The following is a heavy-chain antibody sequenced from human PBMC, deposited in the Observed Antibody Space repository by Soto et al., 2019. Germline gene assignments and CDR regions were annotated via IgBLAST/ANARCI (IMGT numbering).Heavy chain of an antibody. D-gene: IGHD7-27*01. CDR3: ARGPSGDKVDS. Sequence: PSETLSLTCTFSGLYIISGGYYWSWVRQHPGKGLEWIGCIYYSGNTYYNPSLESRVTISVDTSKSQLSLTLSSVSAADTAVYYCARGPSGDKVDSWGQGTLVTVSS. J-gene: IGHJ4*02. V-gene: IGHV4-30-4*08. CDR2: IYYSGNT. CDR1: GLYIISGGYY.